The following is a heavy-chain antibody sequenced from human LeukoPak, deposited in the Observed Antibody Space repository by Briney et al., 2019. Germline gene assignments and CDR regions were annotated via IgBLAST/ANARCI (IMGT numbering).Heavy chain of an antibody. CDR3: ARYSSGQIDY. D-gene: IGHD3-22*01. CDR1: GYTFITYG. Sequence: GASVKVSCKASGYTFITYGISWVRRAPGPRLEWVGWISTYNGYTNYPQKLQGRVTMTTDTSTSTAYMELRSLRSDDTAVYYCARYSSGQIDYWGQGTLVTVSS. V-gene: IGHV1-18*01. J-gene: IGHJ4*02. CDR2: ISTYNGYT.